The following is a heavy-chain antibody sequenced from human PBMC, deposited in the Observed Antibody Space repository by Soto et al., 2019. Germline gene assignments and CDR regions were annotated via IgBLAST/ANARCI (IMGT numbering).Heavy chain of an antibody. Sequence: EVQLLESGGGLVQPGGSLRLSCAASGFTFSSYAMSWVRQAPGKGLEWVSAISGSGGSTYYADSVKGRFTISRDNSKNTLYLQMNSVRAEDTAVYYCARDYYGSGSYYNVPSDVWGQGTTVTVSS. V-gene: IGHV3-23*01. CDR1: GFTFSSYA. J-gene: IGHJ6*02. CDR2: ISGSGGST. CDR3: ARDYYGSGSYYNVPSDV. D-gene: IGHD3-10*01.